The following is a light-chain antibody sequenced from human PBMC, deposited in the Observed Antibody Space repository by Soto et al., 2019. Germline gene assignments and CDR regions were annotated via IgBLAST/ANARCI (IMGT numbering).Light chain of an antibody. J-gene: IGKJ1*01. CDR1: QSVSSN. V-gene: IGKV3-15*01. CDR2: GAS. CDR3: QQYNNWWT. Sequence: EIVMTQSTATLSVSPGERATLSCRASQSVSSNLAWYQQKPGQAPRLLIYGASTRATGIPARFSGSGSGTEFTLTISRQQSEDFAVYYCQQYNNWWTFGQGTKVEIK.